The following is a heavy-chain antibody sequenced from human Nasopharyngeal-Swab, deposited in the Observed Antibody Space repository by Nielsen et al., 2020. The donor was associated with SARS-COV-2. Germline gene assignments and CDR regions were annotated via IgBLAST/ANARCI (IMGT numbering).Heavy chain of an antibody. J-gene: IGHJ4*02. D-gene: IGHD6-19*01. CDR1: GCSISRSIYY. V-gene: IGHV4-39*01. CDR2: IYYSGST. Sequence: SETLSLTCTVSGCSISRSIYYWCWIRQPPGKGLEWIGSIYYSGSTYYNPSLKSRVTISVDTSKNQFSLKLSSVTAADTAVYYCARADSSGWYYFDYWGQGTLVTVSS. CDR3: ARADSSGWYYFDY.